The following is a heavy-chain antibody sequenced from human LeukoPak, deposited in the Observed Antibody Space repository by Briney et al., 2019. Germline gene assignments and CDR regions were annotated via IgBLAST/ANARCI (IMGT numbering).Heavy chain of an antibody. CDR1: GFTFSSYA. CDR2: ISGSGIST. V-gene: IGHV3-23*01. D-gene: IGHD6-19*01. Sequence: GGSLRLSCAASGFTFSSYATTWVRQAPGKGLEWVSAISGSGISTYYADSVKGRFTISRDNSKNTVYLQISSLRAEDTAIYYCAKTLSYTSGWVYWGQGTLVTVSS. J-gene: IGHJ4*02. CDR3: AKTLSYTSGWVY.